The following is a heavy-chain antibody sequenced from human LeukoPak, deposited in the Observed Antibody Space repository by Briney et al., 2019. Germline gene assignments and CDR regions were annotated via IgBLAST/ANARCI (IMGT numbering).Heavy chain of an antibody. CDR1: GFTFSHYA. V-gene: IGHV3-23*01. D-gene: IGHD3-16*01. J-gene: IGHJ4*02. Sequence: PGGSLRLSCAASGFTFSHYATSWVRQAPGKGLEWVSAFSGNGDITYYTDSVKGRFTISRDNSKNTLYLQMKSLRAEDTAVYYCAKVTGGDMITYGGLDYWGQGTLVTVSS. CDR2: FSGNGDIT. CDR3: AKVTGGDMITYGGLDY.